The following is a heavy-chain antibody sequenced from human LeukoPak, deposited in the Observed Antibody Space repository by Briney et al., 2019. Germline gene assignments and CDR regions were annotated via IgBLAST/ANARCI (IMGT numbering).Heavy chain of an antibody. CDR1: GFTVSSNY. CDR3: AGKDDYGDYGRLYYYYYYMDV. CDR2: IYSGGST. V-gene: IGHV3-53*01. J-gene: IGHJ6*03. D-gene: IGHD4-17*01. Sequence: GGSLRLSCAASGFTVSSNYMSWVRQAPGKGLEWVSVIYSGGSTYYADSVKGRFTISRDNARNSLYLQMNSLRAEDTAVYYCAGKDDYGDYGRLYYYYYYMDVWGKGTTVTISS.